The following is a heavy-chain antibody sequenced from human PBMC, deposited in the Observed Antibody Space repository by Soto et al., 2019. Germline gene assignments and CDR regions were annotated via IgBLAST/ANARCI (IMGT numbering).Heavy chain of an antibody. V-gene: IGHV4-30-4*01. CDR2: IYYSGST. J-gene: IGHJ5*02. CDR3: VRIYDYASGLTLEYCFDP. Sequence: SRKRKSPGTRLEWIGYIYYSGSTYYNPSLKSRVTISVDTSKNQFSLKLSSVTAADTEVYYCVRIYDYASGLTLEYCFDPSGQSSLVTMSS. D-gene: IGHD3-22*01.